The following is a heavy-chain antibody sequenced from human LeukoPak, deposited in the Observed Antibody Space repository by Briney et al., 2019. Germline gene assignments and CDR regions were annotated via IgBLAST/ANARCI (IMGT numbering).Heavy chain of an antibody. J-gene: IGHJ6*02. V-gene: IGHV5-51*01. CDR2: IYPDDSDT. CDR1: GYSFTSYW. CDR3: ARHNANGPYHYYGKDV. D-gene: IGHD2-8*01. Sequence: GESLKISCKGSGYSFTSYWIGWVRQMPGKGLEWMGIIYPDDSDTRYRPSFQGQVTISADKSISTVYLQWSSLKASDTAMYYCARHNANGPYHYYGKDVWGQGTTVTVSS.